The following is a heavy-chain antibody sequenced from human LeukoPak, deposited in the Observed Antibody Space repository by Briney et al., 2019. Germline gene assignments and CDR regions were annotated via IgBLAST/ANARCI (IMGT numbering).Heavy chain of an antibody. J-gene: IGHJ4*02. CDR3: ACSSAWYGAY. V-gene: IGHV3-23*01. CDR2: ISVSGNT. Sequence: PGGSLRLSCAASGFTLSSYAMSWVRQGPGKGLEWVSAISVSGNTYHADSVKGRFTISRDSYKNTLYLQMNSLRAEDAAVYYCACSSAWYGAYWGQGTLVTVSS. CDR1: GFTLSSYA. D-gene: IGHD6-19*01.